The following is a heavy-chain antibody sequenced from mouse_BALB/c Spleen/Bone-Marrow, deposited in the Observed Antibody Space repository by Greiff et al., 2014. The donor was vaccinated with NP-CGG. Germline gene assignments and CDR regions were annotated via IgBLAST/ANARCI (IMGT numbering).Heavy chain of an antibody. D-gene: IGHD2-10*02. V-gene: IGHV1-69*01. J-gene: IGHJ1*01. Sequence: QVQLQQSGAELVMPGASVKMSCKASGYTFTDYWMQWVKQRPGQGLEWIGAIDTSDSYTTYNQIFKDKATLTVDESSSTAYVQCSSLTSEDSAVYYCARRYGHYWYFDVWGAGTTVTVSS. CDR2: IDTSDSYT. CDR1: GYTFTDYW. CDR3: ARRYGHYWYFDV.